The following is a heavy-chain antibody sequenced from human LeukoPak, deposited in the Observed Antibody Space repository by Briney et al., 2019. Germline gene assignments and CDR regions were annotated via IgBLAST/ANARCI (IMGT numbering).Heavy chain of an antibody. Sequence: ASVKISCKASGYTFTSCAIHWVRQAPGQRLEWMGWINAGNGNTQYSQKFQGRVTITRDTSASTAYMELSSLRSEDTAVYYCARGVLREQQLGLDYWGQGTLVTVSS. D-gene: IGHD6-13*01. V-gene: IGHV1-3*01. CDR2: INAGNGNT. CDR1: GYTFTSCA. J-gene: IGHJ4*02. CDR3: ARGVLREQQLGLDY.